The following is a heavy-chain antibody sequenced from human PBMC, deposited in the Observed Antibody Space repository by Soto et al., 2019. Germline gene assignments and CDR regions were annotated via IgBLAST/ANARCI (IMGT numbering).Heavy chain of an antibody. Sequence: PSETLSLTCTVSGGSISSGDYYWMWIRHPPGKGLEWIGYIYYSGSTYYNPSLKNRVTISVDTSKNQFSLKLSSVTAADTAVYYCAREQLELRAYYGMDVWGQGTTVTVSS. J-gene: IGHJ6*02. V-gene: IGHV4-30-4*01. CDR2: IYYSGST. CDR3: AREQLELRAYYGMDV. D-gene: IGHD1-7*01. CDR1: GGSISSGDYY.